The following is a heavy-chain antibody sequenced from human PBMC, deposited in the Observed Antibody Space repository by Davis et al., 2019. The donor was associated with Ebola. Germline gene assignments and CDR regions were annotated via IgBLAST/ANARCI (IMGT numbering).Heavy chain of an antibody. V-gene: IGHV1-2*02. Sequence: ASVKVSCKASGYTFITYYIHWVRQAPGQGLEWMGWINPNNGATKYAQNFQGRLTLTRDGTTTTGYMDLSGLSSADTAVYFCARSFYDWIAVAYWGQGTLVTVSS. J-gene: IGHJ4*02. D-gene: IGHD2/OR15-2a*01. CDR3: ARSFYDWIAVAY. CDR1: GYTFITYY. CDR2: INPNNGAT.